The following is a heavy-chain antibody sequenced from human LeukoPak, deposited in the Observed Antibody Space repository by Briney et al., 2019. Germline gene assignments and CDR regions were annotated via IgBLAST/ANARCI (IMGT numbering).Heavy chain of an antibody. CDR1: GFTFSTYA. D-gene: IGHD1-14*01. Sequence: GRSLRLSCAASGFTFSTYAMHWVRQAPGKGLEWVAVISYDGSNIYHADSVKGRFTISRDNSKNTLYLQMNSLRAEDTAVYYCARSEAFDYWGQGTLVTVSS. CDR3: ARSEAFDY. CDR2: ISYDGSNI. V-gene: IGHV3-30*04. J-gene: IGHJ4*02.